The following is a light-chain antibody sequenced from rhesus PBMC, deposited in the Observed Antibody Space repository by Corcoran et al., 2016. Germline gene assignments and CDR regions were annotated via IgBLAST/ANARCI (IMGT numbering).Light chain of an antibody. J-gene: IGKJ1*01. CDR3: QHYYSIPRT. CDR2: EAS. Sequence: DIQMTQSPSSLSAFVGDRVTITCLASQGITNDLSWYQQKPGEPPKLLIYEASSLKSGVASRFSGSGSGTDFTLTLTSLPFEDFGTYYFQHYYSIPRTFGQGPKVDIK. CDR1: QGITND. V-gene: IGKV1S17*01.